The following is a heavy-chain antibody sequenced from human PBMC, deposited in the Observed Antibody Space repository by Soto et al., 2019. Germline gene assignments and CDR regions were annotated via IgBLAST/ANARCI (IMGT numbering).Heavy chain of an antibody. D-gene: IGHD5-18*01. CDR2: IKSKNDGGTT. CDR3: TTDLRTDTAMVLGY. V-gene: IGHV3-15*07. Sequence: GGSLRLSCAASGFTFSNAWMNWVRQAPGKGLEWVGRIKSKNDGGTTDYAAPVIGRFTNSRDDSKNSLYLQMNSLKTEATAVYYCTTDLRTDTAMVLGYWGQGTLVTVSS. J-gene: IGHJ4*02. CDR1: GFTFSNAW.